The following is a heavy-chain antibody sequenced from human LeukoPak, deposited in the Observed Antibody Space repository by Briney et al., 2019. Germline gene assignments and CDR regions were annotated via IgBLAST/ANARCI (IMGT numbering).Heavy chain of an antibody. D-gene: IGHD3-22*01. CDR1: GGSISNYY. CDR2: VFASVSP. J-gene: IGHJ4*02. V-gene: IGHV4-4*07. CDR3: ARSRDPDSSGLYDD. Sequence: SETLSLTCTVSGGSISNYYWSWIRQPAGKGLEWIGRVFASVSPHYNPSLESRVTMSLDASKNQFSLKVNSVTAADTAVYYCARSRDPDSSGLYDDWGQGTRVSVSS.